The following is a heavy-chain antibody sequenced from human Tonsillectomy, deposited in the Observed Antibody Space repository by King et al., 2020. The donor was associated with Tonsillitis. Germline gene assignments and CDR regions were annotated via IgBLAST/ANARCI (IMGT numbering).Heavy chain of an antibody. CDR1: GFTFSSYG. D-gene: IGHD3-10*01. Sequence: VQLVESGGGVVQPGRSLRLSCEASGFTFSSYGMHWVRQAPGKGLEWVAVISYDGSNKYYADSVKGRFTISRDNSKNTLYLQMNSLRAEDTAVYYCAKDQVLLWFGELNYYGMDVWGQGTTVTVSS. CDR2: ISYDGSNK. CDR3: AKDQVLLWFGELNYYGMDV. V-gene: IGHV3-30*18. J-gene: IGHJ6*02.